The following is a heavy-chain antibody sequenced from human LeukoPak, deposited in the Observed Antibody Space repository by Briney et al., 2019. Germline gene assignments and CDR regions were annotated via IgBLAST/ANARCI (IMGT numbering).Heavy chain of an antibody. CDR3: ARHIQLWSPFDY. D-gene: IGHD5-18*01. CDR1: GGSISSYY. V-gene: IGHV4-59*08. J-gene: IGHJ4*02. CDR2: IYYSGST. Sequence: SETLSLTCTVSGGSISSYYWSWIRQPPGKGLEWIGYIYYSGSTNYNPSLRSRVTISINTSKTQFSLNLISVTAADTAVYYCARHIQLWSPFDYWGQGALVTVSS.